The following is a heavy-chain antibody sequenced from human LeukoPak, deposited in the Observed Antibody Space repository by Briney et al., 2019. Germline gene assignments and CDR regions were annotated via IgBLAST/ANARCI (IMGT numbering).Heavy chain of an antibody. CDR1: GFTFSSYS. Sequence: GGSLRLSCAASGFTFSSYSMNWVRQAPGKGLEWVSSISSSSSYIYYADSVKGRFIISRDNAKNSLYLQMNSLRAEDTAVYYCARDGLGMVYAPFDYWGQGTLVTVSS. D-gene: IGHD2-8*01. V-gene: IGHV3-21*01. J-gene: IGHJ4*02. CDR3: ARDGLGMVYAPFDY. CDR2: ISSSSSYI.